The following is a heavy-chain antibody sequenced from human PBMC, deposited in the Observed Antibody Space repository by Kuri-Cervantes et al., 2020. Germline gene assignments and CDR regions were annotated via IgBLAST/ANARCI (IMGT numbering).Heavy chain of an antibody. CDR3: ARDPTDIVVVPAAIYYMDV. D-gene: IGHD2-2*01. J-gene: IGHJ6*03. Sequence: ASVKVSCKASGYTFTAYYMHWVRQAPGQGLEWMGWINPNSGGTNYAQKFQGRVTMTRDTSISTAYMELSRLRSDDTAVYYCARDPTDIVVVPAAIYYMDVWGKGTTVTVSS. CDR1: GYTFTAYY. CDR2: INPNSGGT. V-gene: IGHV1-2*02.